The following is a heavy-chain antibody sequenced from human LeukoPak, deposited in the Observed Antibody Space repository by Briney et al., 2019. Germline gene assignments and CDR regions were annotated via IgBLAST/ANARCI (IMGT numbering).Heavy chain of an antibody. D-gene: IGHD3-9*01. CDR2: ISYDGSNK. Sequence: PGGSLRLSCAASGFIFSNYWMSWVRQAPGKGLEWVAVISYDGSNKYYADSVKGRFTISRDNSKNTLYLQMNSLRAEDTAVYYCARDKYYDILTGPFDYWGQGTLVTVSS. V-gene: IGHV3-30-3*01. CDR1: GFIFSNYW. CDR3: ARDKYYDILTGPFDY. J-gene: IGHJ4*02.